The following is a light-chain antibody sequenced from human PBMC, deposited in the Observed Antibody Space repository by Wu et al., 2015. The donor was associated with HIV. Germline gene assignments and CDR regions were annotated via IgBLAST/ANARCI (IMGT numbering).Light chain of an antibody. Sequence: EIVLTQSPATLSLSPGERATLSCRASQSVSSYLAWYQQKPGQAPRLLIYDASNRATGIPARFSGSGSGTDFTLTISSLEPEDFAVYYCQQRSNWVLTFGGRDQGWRSN. J-gene: IGKJ4*01. CDR1: QSVSSY. CDR3: QQRSNWVLT. V-gene: IGKV3-11*01. CDR2: DAS.